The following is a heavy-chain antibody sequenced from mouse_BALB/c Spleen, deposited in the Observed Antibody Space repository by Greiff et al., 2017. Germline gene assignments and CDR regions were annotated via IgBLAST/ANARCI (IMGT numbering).Heavy chain of an antibody. J-gene: IGHJ3*01. V-gene: IGHV2-9*02. CDR3: ARKGYDYFFAY. CDR2: IWAGGST. CDR1: GFSLTSYG. D-gene: IGHD2-4*01. Sequence: QVQLQQSGPGLVAPSQSLSITCTVSGFSLTSYGVHWVRQPPGKGLEWLGVIWAGGSTNYNSALMSRLSISKDNSKSQVFLKMNSLQTDDTAMYYCARKGYDYFFAYWGQGTLVTVSA.